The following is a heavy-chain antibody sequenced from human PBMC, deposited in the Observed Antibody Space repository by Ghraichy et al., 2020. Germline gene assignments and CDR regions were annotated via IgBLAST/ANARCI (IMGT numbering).Heavy chain of an antibody. D-gene: IGHD3-9*01. J-gene: IGHJ6*03. CDR2: INHSGST. CDR1: GGSFSGYY. CDR3: ARRWAYYDILTGPKPSMDV. V-gene: IGHV4-34*01. Sequence: ESLNISCAVYGGSFSGYYWSWIRQPPGKGLEWIGEINHSGSTNYNPSLKSRVTISVDTSKNQFSLKLSSVTAADRAVYYCARRWAYYDILTGPKPSMDVWGKGTTVTVSS.